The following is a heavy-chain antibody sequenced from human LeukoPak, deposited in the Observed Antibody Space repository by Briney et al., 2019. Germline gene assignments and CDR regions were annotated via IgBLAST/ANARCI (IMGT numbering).Heavy chain of an antibody. Sequence: ASVKVSCKASGGTFSSYAISWVRQAPGQGLEWMGIINPSGGTTSYAQKFQGRVTMTRDTSTSTVYMELSSLRSEDTAVYYCARDMNCGGDCFFFWGQGTLVTVPS. CDR2: INPSGGTT. D-gene: IGHD2-21*02. J-gene: IGHJ4*02. V-gene: IGHV1-46*01. CDR3: ARDMNCGGDCFFF. CDR1: GGTFSSYA.